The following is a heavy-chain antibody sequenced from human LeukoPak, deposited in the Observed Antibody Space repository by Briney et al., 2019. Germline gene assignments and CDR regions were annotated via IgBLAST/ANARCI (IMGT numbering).Heavy chain of an antibody. J-gene: IGHJ6*02. CDR2: IYHSGST. CDR1: GGSISSYY. V-gene: IGHV4-4*02. D-gene: IGHD2-15*01. Sequence: SETLSLTCTVSGGSISSYYWSWVRQPPGKGLEWIGEIYHSGSTNYNPSLESRVTISLDKSNNQFSLRLTSVTAADTAVYYCAIAPKEVASSYYYGIYVWGQGTTVTVSS. CDR3: AIAPKEVASSYYYGIYV.